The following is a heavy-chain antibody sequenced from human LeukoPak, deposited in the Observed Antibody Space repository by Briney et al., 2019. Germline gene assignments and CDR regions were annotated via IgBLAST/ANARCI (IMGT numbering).Heavy chain of an antibody. D-gene: IGHD6-19*01. CDR3: ARRALSSGWYGNWFDP. CDR2: IYYSGST. Sequence: SETLSLTCTVSGGSISSSSYYWGWIRQPPGKGLEWIGSIYYSGSTYYNPSLKSRDTISVDTSKNQFSLKLSSVTAADTAVYYCARRALSSGWYGNWFDPWGQGTLVTVSS. J-gene: IGHJ5*02. V-gene: IGHV4-39*01. CDR1: GGSISSSSYY.